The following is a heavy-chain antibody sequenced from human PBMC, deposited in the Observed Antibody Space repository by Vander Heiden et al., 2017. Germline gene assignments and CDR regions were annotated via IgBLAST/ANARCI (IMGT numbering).Heavy chain of an antibody. D-gene: IGHD3-22*01. CDR1: GFTFSSYW. CDR2: IKQDGSEK. J-gene: IGHJ4*02. CDR3: ARDPRITMIVGNFDY. V-gene: IGHV3-7*01. Sequence: EVQLVESGGGLVQPGGSLRLSCAASGFTFSSYWMSWVRQAPGKGLEWVANIKQDGSEKYYVDSVKGRFTISRDNAKNSLYLQMNSMRAEDTAVYYCARDPRITMIVGNFDYWGQGTLVNVSS.